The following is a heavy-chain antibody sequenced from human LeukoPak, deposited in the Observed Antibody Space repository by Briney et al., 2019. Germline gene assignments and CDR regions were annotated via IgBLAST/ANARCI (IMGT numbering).Heavy chain of an antibody. V-gene: IGHV3-48*03. Sequence: GGSLRLSCAASGFTFSSYEMNWVRQAPGKGGEGGSYISSSGSNIYYADSVKGRFTISRDNAKNSLYLQMNTLRAEDTAVYYCARELYDYVWGSYRLDAFDIWGQGTMVTVSS. CDR3: ARELYDYVWGSYRLDAFDI. D-gene: IGHD3-16*02. CDR2: ISSSGSNI. J-gene: IGHJ3*02. CDR1: GFTFSSYE.